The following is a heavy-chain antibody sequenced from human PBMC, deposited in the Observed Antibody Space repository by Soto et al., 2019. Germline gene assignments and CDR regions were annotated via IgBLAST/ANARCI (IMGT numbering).Heavy chain of an antibody. CDR3: ARDREDIAVAVTTPSSLYYFDY. J-gene: IGHJ4*02. Sequence: SVKVSCKASGGTFSSYAISWVRQAPGQGLEWMGGIIPIFGTANYAQKFQGRVTITADESTSTAYMELSSLRSEDTAVYYCARDREDIAVAVTTPSSLYYFDYWGQGTLVTVSS. CDR1: GGTFSSYA. V-gene: IGHV1-69*13. CDR2: IIPIFGTA. D-gene: IGHD6-19*01.